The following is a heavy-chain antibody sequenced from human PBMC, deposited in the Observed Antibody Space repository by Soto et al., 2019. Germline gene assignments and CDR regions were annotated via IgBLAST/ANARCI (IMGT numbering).Heavy chain of an antibody. CDR2: ISSSSSTI. Sequence: PGGSLRLSCAASGFTFSSYSMNWVRQAPGKGLEWVSYISSSSSTIYYADSVKGRFTISRDNAKNSLYLQMNSLRAEDTAVYYCASILRYFDWSPDAFDIWGQGTMVTVSS. D-gene: IGHD3-9*01. CDR1: GFTFSSYS. V-gene: IGHV3-48*01. CDR3: ASILRYFDWSPDAFDI. J-gene: IGHJ3*02.